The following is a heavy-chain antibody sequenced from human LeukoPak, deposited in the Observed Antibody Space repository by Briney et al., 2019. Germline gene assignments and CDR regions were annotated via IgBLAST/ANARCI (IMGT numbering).Heavy chain of an antibody. CDR2: IKQDGSAK. CDR3: ARDGDFFDY. Sequence: GGSLRLSCAASGFTFRNYWMSWVRQAPGKGLEWVANIKQDGSAKYYVDSVKGRFTISRDNAANSLYLQMNSLRVEDTAVYYCARDGDFFDYWGQGTLVTVSS. J-gene: IGHJ4*02. V-gene: IGHV3-7*01. CDR1: GFTFRNYW. D-gene: IGHD3-10*01.